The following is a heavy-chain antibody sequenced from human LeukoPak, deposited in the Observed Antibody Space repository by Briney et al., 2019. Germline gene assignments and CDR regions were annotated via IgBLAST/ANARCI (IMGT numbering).Heavy chain of an antibody. CDR2: TSYSGST. CDR3: AREVDYDILTGWSADAFDI. D-gene: IGHD3-9*01. Sequence: SETLSLTCTVSGGSISSGGYYWSWIRQHPGKGLEWIGYTSYSGSTYYNPSLKSRVTISVDTSKNQFSLKLSSVTAADTAVYYCAREVDYDILTGWSADAFDIWGQGTMVTVSS. J-gene: IGHJ3*02. CDR1: GGSISSGGYY. V-gene: IGHV4-31*03.